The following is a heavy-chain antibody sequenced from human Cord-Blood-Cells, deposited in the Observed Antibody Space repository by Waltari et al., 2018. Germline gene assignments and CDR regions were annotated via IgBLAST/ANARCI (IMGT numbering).Heavy chain of an antibody. V-gene: IGHV3-23*01. J-gene: IGHJ4*02. CDR1: GFTFSSYA. CDR3: ANPKEVTKGDY. Sequence: EVQLLESGGGLVQPGGSLRLSCAASGFTFSSYAMSWVRQAPGKGLGWVSDISGSGGSTYYADSVKGRFTIARDNSKNTLYLQMNSLRAEDTAVYYCANPKEVTKGDYWGQGTLVTVSS. CDR2: ISGSGGST. D-gene: IGHD4-4*01.